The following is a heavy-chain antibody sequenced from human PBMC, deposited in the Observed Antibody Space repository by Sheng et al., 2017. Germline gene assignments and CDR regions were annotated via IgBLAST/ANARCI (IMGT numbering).Heavy chain of an antibody. CDR2: ISSSGSNI. J-gene: IGHJ3*02. CDR3: AREGCDSTTCYGGAFDI. Sequence: EVQLVESGGGLVQPGGSLRLSCVGSGFTFSSYEMNWVRQAPGKGLEWVSHISSSGSNIYHADSVKGRFTISRDNAKNSMYLQMKSLRAEDTGVYYCAREGCDSTTCYGGAFDIWGQGTMVTVSS. D-gene: IGHD2-2*01. V-gene: IGHV3-48*03. CDR1: GFTFSSYE.